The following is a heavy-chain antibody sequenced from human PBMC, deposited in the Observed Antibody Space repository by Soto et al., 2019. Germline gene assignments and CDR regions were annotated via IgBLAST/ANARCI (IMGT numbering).Heavy chain of an antibody. D-gene: IGHD2-15*01. J-gene: IGHJ6*04. CDR3: VGRFVSCSGESCLDV. V-gene: IGHV5-51*03. CDR2: IYGGDSDT. Sequence: VQLVQSGAEVKKPGESLKISCKGLGFTFSNHWIAWVRQMPGKGLEWMGIIYGGDSDTRYNPSFQGQVTISVDKSISTVYLQWRSLKASDTAMYFCVGRFVSCSGESCLDVWGGGTTVTVPS. CDR1: GFTFSNHW.